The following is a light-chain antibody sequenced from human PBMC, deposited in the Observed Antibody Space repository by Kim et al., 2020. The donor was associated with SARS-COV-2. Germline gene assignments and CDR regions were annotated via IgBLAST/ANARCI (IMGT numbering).Light chain of an antibody. V-gene: IGLV2-8*01. Sequence: GQSVTISCTGTSSDVGGYNSVSWYHQHPGKAPKLMIYEVTKRPSGVPDRFSGSKSGNTASLTVSGLQPEDEGDYYCTSYGGTNNLLFGGGTKLTVL. J-gene: IGLJ2*01. CDR3: TSYGGTNNLL. CDR1: SSDVGGYNS. CDR2: EVT.